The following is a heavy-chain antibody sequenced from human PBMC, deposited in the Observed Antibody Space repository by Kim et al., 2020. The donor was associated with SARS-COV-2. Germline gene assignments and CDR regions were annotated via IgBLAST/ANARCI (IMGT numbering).Heavy chain of an antibody. D-gene: IGHD3-16*01. CDR1: EFTFSRYS. V-gene: IGHV3-21*01. CDR3: ARYLSLGRQGGCDY. CDR2: ISRNSDYI. Sequence: GGSLRLSCAASEFTFSRYSMNWVRQAPGKGLEWVSTISRNSDYIYYADSVEGRFTISRDNAKNSLYLQMNSLRADDTAMYYCARYLSLGRQGGCDYWGQG. J-gene: IGHJ4*02.